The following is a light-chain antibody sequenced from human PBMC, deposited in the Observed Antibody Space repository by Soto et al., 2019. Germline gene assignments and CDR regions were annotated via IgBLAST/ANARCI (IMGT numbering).Light chain of an antibody. CDR3: TSYTSSSTRV. Sequence: QSALTQPPSASGSPGQSITISCTGTSSDVGGYKYVSWYQQHPGKAPKLMIYDIRNRPSGVYNRFSGSKSGNTASLTISGLQAEDEADYYCTSYTSSSTRVFGTGTKLTVL. CDR2: DIR. J-gene: IGLJ1*01. CDR1: SSDVGGYKY. V-gene: IGLV2-14*03.